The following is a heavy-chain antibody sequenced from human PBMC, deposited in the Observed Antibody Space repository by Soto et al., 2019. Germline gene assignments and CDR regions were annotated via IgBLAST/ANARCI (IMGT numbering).Heavy chain of an antibody. Sequence: TLSLAFAVFGGAIYSGVYSWSWIRQPPGKGLEWIGYIYHSGSTYYNPSLKSRVTISVDTSKNQFSLKLSSVSAADTAVYYCDSKRGNYLDYWGRGALVTVSS. J-gene: IGHJ4*02. CDR2: IYHSGST. V-gene: IGHV4-30-2*01. D-gene: IGHD3-16*01. CDR3: DSKRGNYLDY. CDR1: GGAIYSGVYS.